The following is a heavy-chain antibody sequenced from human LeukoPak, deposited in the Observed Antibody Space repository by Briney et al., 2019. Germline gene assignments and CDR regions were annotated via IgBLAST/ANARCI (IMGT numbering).Heavy chain of an antibody. CDR3: ARDDSSEYPDY. CDR2: ISGSGGST. D-gene: IGHD3-22*01. V-gene: IGHV3-23*01. CDR1: GFTFSSYA. J-gene: IGHJ4*02. Sequence: PWGALRLSCAASGFTFSSYAMSWVRQAPGKGLEWVSAISGSGGSTYYADSVKGRFTISRDNAKNTLYLQMNSLRAEDTAVYYCARDDSSEYPDYWGQGTLVTVSS.